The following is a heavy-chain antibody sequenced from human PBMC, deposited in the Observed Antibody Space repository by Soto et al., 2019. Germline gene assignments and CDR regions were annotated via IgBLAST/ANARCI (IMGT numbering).Heavy chain of an antibody. J-gene: IGHJ4*02. D-gene: IGHD3-9*01. Sequence: GGSLRLSCAASGFTFSSYWMHWVRQAPGKGLEWVSAISGSGGSTYYADSVKGRFTLSRDNSKNTLYLQMNSLRAEDTAVYYCAKGIRYFDWTPGDWGQGTLVTVSS. CDR3: AKGIRYFDWTPGD. CDR2: ISGSGGST. CDR1: GFTFSSYW. V-gene: IGHV3-23*01.